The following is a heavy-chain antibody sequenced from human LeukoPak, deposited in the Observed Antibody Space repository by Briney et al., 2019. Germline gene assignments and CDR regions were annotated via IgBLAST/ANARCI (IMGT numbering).Heavy chain of an antibody. CDR2: ITGLSTHI. D-gene: IGHD3-16*01. Sequence: KPGGSLRLSCSASGFTFSDYDMNGVRQAPGRGREWVSSITGLSTHIYYGDSVKGRFSISRDNAKNSVYLQMNSLGVEDTAIYYCGRAFPPLRTSSAGDLWGQGSMVTVSS. CDR1: GFTFSDYD. J-gene: IGHJ4*02. CDR3: GRAFPPLRTSSAGDL. V-gene: IGHV3-69-1*02.